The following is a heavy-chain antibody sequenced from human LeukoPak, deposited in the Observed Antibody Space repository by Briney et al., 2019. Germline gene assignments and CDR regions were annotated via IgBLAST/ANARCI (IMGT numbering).Heavy chain of an antibody. CDR2: ISTSSSYI. V-gene: IGHV3-21*01. J-gene: IGHJ4*02. Sequence: GGSLRLSCTASGFTFNGYSMNWVRQAPGKGLEWVSSISTSSSYIYYADSVKGRFTISRDNAKNSLYLQMDSLRAEDTAVYYCARQPIVGTFDYWGQGTLVTVSS. CDR3: ARQPIVGTFDY. CDR1: GFTFNGYS. D-gene: IGHD1-26*01.